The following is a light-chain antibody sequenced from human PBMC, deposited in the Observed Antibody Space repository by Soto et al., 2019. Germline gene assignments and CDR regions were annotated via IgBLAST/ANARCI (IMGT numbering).Light chain of an antibody. CDR2: AAS. V-gene: IGKV1-39*01. Sequence: DIQMTQSPSSLSASVGDRVTITCRAIQSISSYLNWYQQKPGKAPKLLIYAASSLQSGVPSRFSGSGSRTYFTLTISSLQPEDFATYYCQQSYSTLYTFGQGTKLEIK. J-gene: IGKJ2*01. CDR3: QQSYSTLYT. CDR1: QSISSY.